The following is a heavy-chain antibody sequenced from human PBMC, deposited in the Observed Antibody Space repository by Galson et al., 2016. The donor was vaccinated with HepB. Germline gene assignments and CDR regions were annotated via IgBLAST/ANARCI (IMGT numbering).Heavy chain of an antibody. J-gene: IGHJ4*02. CDR1: GYIFSSHG. Sequence: SLRLSCAASGYIFSSHGIHWVRQAPGKGLEWVAVVWYDGSKGYYADSVKGRFTGSKDNPKNTAYLQMNSLRVEDTAVYYCARTIGFRVDYWGQGTLVTVSS. V-gene: IGHV3-33*01. CDR2: VWYDGSKG. CDR3: ARTIGFRVDY.